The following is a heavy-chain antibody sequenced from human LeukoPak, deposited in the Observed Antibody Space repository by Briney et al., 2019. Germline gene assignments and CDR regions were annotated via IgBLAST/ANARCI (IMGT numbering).Heavy chain of an antibody. J-gene: IGHJ3*02. D-gene: IGHD3-3*01. V-gene: IGHV3-23*01. CDR1: GFTFSSYA. CDR3: AKRAGVVIKPPGAFDI. Sequence: PGGSLRLSCVASGFTFSSYAMSWVRQAPGKGLEWVSAISGSGGSTYYADSVKGRFTISRDNSKNTLYLQMNSLRAEDTAVYYCAKRAGVVIKPPGAFDIWGQGTMVTVSS. CDR2: ISGSGGST.